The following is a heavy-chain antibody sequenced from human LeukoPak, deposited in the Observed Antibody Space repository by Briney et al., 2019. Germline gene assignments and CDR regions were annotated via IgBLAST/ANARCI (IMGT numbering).Heavy chain of an antibody. CDR1: GGSISSYY. CDR2: IYTSGST. Sequence: SETLSLTCTVSGGSISSYYWSWIRQPAGKGLEWIGRIYTSGSTNYNPSLKSRVTMSVDTSKNQFSLKLSSVTAADTAVHYCARDRAAAAGRGKNWFDPWGQGTLVTVSS. V-gene: IGHV4-4*07. D-gene: IGHD6-13*01. J-gene: IGHJ5*02. CDR3: ARDRAAAAGRGKNWFDP.